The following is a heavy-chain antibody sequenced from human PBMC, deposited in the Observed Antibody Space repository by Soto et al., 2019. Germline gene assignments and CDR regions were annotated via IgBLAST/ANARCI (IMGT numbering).Heavy chain of an antibody. J-gene: IGHJ4*02. CDR2: IFHSGGT. D-gene: IGHD3-10*01. CDR1: GGSISSSNW. Sequence: QVQLQESGPGLVKPSGTLSLTCAVSGGSISSSNWWSWVRQPPGKGLEWIGEIFHSGGTNYNPSLKSRVTISLDKSKNQFSLKLGSVTAADTDVYYCARDRGWPSTRVNDCWGQGTLVTVSS. CDR3: ARDRGWPSTRVNDC. V-gene: IGHV4-4*02.